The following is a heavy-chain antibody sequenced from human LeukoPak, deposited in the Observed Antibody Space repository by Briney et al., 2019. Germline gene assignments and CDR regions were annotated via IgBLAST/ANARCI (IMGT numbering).Heavy chain of an antibody. CDR1: GYTFTSYY. J-gene: IGHJ5*02. V-gene: IGHV1-69*05. CDR2: IIPIFGTA. Sequence: SVKVSCKASGYTFTSYYIHWVRQAPGQGLEWMGGIIPIFGTANYAQKFQGRVTITTDESTSTAYMELSSLRSEDTAVYYCAREVYWFDPWGQGTLVTVSS. CDR3: AREVYWFDP. D-gene: IGHD1-14*01.